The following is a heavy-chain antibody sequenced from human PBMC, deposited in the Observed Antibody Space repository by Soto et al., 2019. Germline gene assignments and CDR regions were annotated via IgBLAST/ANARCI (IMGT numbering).Heavy chain of an antibody. D-gene: IGHD5-12*01. CDR1: GFSFSSYA. V-gene: IGHV3-23*01. CDR3: AKGSIEYSAGVDH. CDR2: ISARGGSS. Sequence: EVQLLESGGAVVQPGGSLRLACAASGFSFSSYAMVWVRQAPGKGLEWVSVISARGGSSYFADSVKGRFTISRDNSKNVLSLEMDSLRADDTGTSFCAKGSIEYSAGVDHWGQGTLVFVSS. J-gene: IGHJ4*02.